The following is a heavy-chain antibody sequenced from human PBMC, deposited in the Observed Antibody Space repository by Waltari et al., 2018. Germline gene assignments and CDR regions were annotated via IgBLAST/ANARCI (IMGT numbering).Heavy chain of an antibody. D-gene: IGHD6-19*01. CDR3: ARGLPSGWYMRRGAFDI. CDR1: GGSISSYY. J-gene: IGHJ3*02. Sequence: QVQLQESGSGLVKPSETLSLTCTVSGGSISSYYWSWIRQPPGKGLEWIGYIYYSGSTHYNPSLKSRVTISVDTSKNQFSLKLSSVTAADTAVYYCARGLPSGWYMRRGAFDIWGQGTMVTVSS. CDR2: IYYSGST. V-gene: IGHV4-59*01.